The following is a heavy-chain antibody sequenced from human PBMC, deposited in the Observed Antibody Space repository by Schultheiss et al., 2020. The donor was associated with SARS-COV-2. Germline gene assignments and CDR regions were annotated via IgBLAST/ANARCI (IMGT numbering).Heavy chain of an antibody. CDR2: IYNSEST. J-gene: IGHJ6*02. CDR3: ARSQGLPQYYYGMDV. Sequence: SCTISGGSISTYYWSWVRQPPGEGLEWIGYIYNSESTNYNPSLKSRVTMSVDTSKKQFSLKLSSVTAADTAVYYCARSQGLPQYYYGMDVWGQGTTVTVSS. CDR1: GGSISTYY. V-gene: IGHV4-59*08.